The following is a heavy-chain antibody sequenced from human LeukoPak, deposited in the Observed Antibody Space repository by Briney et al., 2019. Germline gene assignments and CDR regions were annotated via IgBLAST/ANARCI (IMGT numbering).Heavy chain of an antibody. V-gene: IGHV4-59*01. J-gene: IGHJ3*02. D-gene: IGHD3-22*01. CDR3: ARGGLENGYHSNDGFDI. CDR1: GGSISGYY. Sequence: PSETLSLTCTVSGGSISGYYWSWIRQPPGKGLEWIGYIYYSGSTKYNPSLKSRVTMSVDTSRNQFPLKLSSVTAADTALYYCARGGLENGYHSNDGFDIWGQGTMVTVSS. CDR2: IYYSGST.